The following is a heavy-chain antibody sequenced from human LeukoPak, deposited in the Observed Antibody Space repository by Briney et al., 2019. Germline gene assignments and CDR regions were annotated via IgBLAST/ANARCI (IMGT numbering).Heavy chain of an antibody. CDR3: ARDSRGYSYGNDY. Sequence: PGGSLRLSCAASGFTFSSYSMNWVRQAPGKGLEWVSSISSSSSYIYYADSVKGRFTISRDNAKNSLYLQTNSLRAEDTAVYYCARDSRGYSYGNDYWGQGTLVTVSS. D-gene: IGHD5-18*01. CDR1: GFTFSSYS. V-gene: IGHV3-21*01. CDR2: ISSSSSYI. J-gene: IGHJ4*02.